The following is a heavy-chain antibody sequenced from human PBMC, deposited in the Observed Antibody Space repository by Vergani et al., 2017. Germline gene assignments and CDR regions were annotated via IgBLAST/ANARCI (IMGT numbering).Heavy chain of an antibody. CDR3: AKEILTGVVVVVAASDYYYGMDV. D-gene: IGHD2-15*01. CDR1: GFSFNTYG. Sequence: QVQLVETGGGVVQPGGSLRLYCATSGFSFNTYGAHWVRQAPGKGLEWVAFIRYDGSNKYYADSVKGRFTISRDNSKNTLYLQMNSLRAEDTAVYYCAKEILTGVVVVVAASDYYYGMDVWGKGTTVTVSS. CDR2: IRYDGSNK. V-gene: IGHV3-30*02. J-gene: IGHJ6*04.